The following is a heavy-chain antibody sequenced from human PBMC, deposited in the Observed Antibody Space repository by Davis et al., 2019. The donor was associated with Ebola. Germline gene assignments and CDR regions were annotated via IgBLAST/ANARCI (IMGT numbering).Heavy chain of an antibody. V-gene: IGHV4-39*01. CDR2: IYYSGST. D-gene: IGHD2-2*01. CDR3: ARGLKVPAATRYMDV. Sequence: PSETLSLTCTVSGGSISSSSYYWGWIRQPPGKGLEWIGSIYYSGSTYYDPSLKSRVTISVDTSKNQFSLKLSSVTAADTAVYYCARGLKVPAATRYMDVWGKGTTVTVSS. CDR1: GGSISSSSYY. J-gene: IGHJ6*03.